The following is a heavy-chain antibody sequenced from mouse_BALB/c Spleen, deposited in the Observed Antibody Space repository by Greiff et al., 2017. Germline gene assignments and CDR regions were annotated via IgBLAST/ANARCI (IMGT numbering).Heavy chain of an antibody. CDR2: ISNGGGST. CDR1: GFTFSSYT. CDR3: ASRYDRSWFAY. V-gene: IGHV5-12-2*01. Sequence: EVQVVESGGGLVQPGGSLKLSCAASGFTFSSYTMSWVRQTPEKRLEWVAYISNGGGSTYYPDTVKGRFTISRDNAKNTLYLQMSSLKSEDTAMYYCASRYDRSWFAYWGQGTLVTVSA. J-gene: IGHJ3*01. D-gene: IGHD2-3*01.